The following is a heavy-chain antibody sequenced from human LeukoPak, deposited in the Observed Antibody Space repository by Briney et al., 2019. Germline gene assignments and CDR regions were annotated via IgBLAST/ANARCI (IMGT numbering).Heavy chain of an antibody. CDR2: ISYDGSNK. D-gene: IGHD3-22*01. V-gene: IGHV3-30*04. Sequence: GGSLRLSCAASGFTFSSYAMHWVRQAPGKGLEWVAVISYDGSNKYYADSVKGRFTISRDNSKNTLYLQMNSLRAEDTAVYYCARPYDRHQFYYFDYWGQGTLVTVSS. J-gene: IGHJ4*02. CDR3: ARPYDRHQFYYFDY. CDR1: GFTFSSYA.